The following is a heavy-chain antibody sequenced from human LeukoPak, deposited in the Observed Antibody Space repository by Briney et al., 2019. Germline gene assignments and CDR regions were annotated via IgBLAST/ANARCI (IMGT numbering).Heavy chain of an antibody. Sequence: PSQTLSLTCTVSGGSISSGDYYWSWIRQPPGKGLEWIGYIYYSGSTYYNPSLKSRVTISVDTSKNQFSLKLSSVAAADTAVYYCATTKGSWNDPQSYYYGMDVWGQGTTVTVSS. J-gene: IGHJ6*02. CDR2: IYYSGST. CDR3: ATTKGSWNDPQSYYYGMDV. V-gene: IGHV4-30-4*08. CDR1: GGSISSGDYY. D-gene: IGHD1-1*01.